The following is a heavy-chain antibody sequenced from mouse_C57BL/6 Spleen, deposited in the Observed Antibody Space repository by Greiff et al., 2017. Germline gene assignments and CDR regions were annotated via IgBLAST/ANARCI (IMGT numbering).Heavy chain of an antibody. J-gene: IGHJ4*01. CDR1: DSEVFPIAY. CDR2: ILPSIGRT. CDR3: ARGGYYYGSSYHYAMDY. Sequence: QVQLQQSGSELRSPGSSVKLSCKDFDSEVFPIAYMSWVRQKPGHGFEWIGGILPSIGRTIYGEKFEDKATLDADTLSNTAYLELNSLTSEDSAIYYCARGGYYYGSSYHYAMDYWGQGTSVTVSS. V-gene: IGHV15-2*01. D-gene: IGHD1-1*01.